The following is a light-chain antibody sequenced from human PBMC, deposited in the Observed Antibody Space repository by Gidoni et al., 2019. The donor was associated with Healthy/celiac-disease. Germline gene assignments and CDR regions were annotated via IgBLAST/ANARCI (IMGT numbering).Light chain of an antibody. J-gene: IGKJ4*01. CDR2: DAS. CDR3: QQRSNWPPLT. Sequence: DIVLTQSPATLSFSPGERATLSCRPSQSVSSYLAWYQQKPGQAPRLLIYDASNRATGIPARFSGSGSGTDFTLTISSLEPEDCAVYYCQQRSNWPPLTFGGGTKVEIK. CDR1: QSVSSY. V-gene: IGKV3-11*01.